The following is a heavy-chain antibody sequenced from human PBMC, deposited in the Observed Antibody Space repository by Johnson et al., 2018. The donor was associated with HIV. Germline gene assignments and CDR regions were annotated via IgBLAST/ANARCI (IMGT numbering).Heavy chain of an antibody. D-gene: IGHD5-18*01. Sequence: MLLVESGGGLVQPGGSLRLSCAASGFTVSSNYMSWVRQAPGKGLEWVSVIYSGGSTYYADSVKGRFTISRDNSKNTLYLQMNSLRAEDTAVYYCAKERVTWSSRGDAFDIWGQGTMVTVSS. CDR1: GFTVSSNY. CDR3: AKERVTWSSRGDAFDI. J-gene: IGHJ3*02. CDR2: IYSGGST. V-gene: IGHV3-66*01.